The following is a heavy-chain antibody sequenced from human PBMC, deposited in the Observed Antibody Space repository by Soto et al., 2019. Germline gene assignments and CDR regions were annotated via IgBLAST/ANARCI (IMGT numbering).Heavy chain of an antibody. J-gene: IGHJ6*02. CDR2: ISAYNGNT. V-gene: IGHV1-18*01. D-gene: IGHD2-2*01. Sequence: QVQLVQSGAEVKKPGASVKVSCKASGYTFTSYGISWVRQAPGQGLEWMGWISAYNGNTNYAQKLQGRVTMTTDTATSTAYMELRSLRSDDTAVYYCARLRSMQSLSYYYYGMDVWGQGTTVTVSS. CDR1: GYTFTSYG. CDR3: ARLRSMQSLSYYYYGMDV.